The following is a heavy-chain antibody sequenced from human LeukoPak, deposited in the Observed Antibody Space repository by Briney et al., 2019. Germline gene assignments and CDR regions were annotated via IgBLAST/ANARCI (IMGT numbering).Heavy chain of an antibody. J-gene: IGHJ4*02. CDR1: GYTFTSYD. V-gene: IGHV1-8*01. CDR2: MNPNSGNT. D-gene: IGHD2-2*01. Sequence: GASVKVSCKASGYTFTSYDINWVRQATGQGLEWMGWMNPNSGNTGYAQRFQGRVTMTRNTSISTAYMELSSLRSEDTAVYYCASFAGTSRQQQCDYWGQGTLVTVSS. CDR3: ASFAGTSRQQQCDY.